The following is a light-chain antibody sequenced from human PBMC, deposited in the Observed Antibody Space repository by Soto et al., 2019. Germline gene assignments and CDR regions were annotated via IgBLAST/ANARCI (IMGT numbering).Light chain of an antibody. J-gene: IGKJ1*01. CDR1: QSVSIY. CDR2: AAS. Sequence: DVHMTQSPSSLSASVGDRVTITCRASQSVSIYLNWYQQKPGKAPNLLISAASSLHSGVPSRFSGSGSGTDFTLTISILQPEDFATYYCQQTYSTPPWTFGQGTKVEIK. V-gene: IGKV1-39*01. CDR3: QQTYSTPPWT.